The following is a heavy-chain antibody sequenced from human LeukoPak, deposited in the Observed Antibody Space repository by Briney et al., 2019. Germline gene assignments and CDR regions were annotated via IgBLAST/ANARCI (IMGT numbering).Heavy chain of an antibody. D-gene: IGHD3-10*01. CDR2: IRSKAYGGTT. CDR3: TREAEDGSGSYRVDGMDV. V-gene: IGHV3-49*03. J-gene: IGHJ6*02. Sequence: GGSLRLSCTASGFTFGDYAMSWFRQAPGKGLEWVGFIRSKAYGGTTEYAASVKGRFTISRDDSKSTAYLQMNSLKTEDTAVYYCTREAEDGSGSYRVDGMDVWGQGTTVTVSS. CDR1: GFTFGDYA.